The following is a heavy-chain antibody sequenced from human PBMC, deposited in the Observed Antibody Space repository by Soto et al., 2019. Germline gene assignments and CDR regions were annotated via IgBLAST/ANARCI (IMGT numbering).Heavy chain of an antibody. D-gene: IGHD4-17*01. J-gene: IGHJ4*02. V-gene: IGHV1-69*13. CDR1: GVTFSTFG. Sequence: VASVKVSCKASGVTFSTFGISWVRQAPGQGLEWMGGIIPFFGTARYSQKFEDRITITADESTNTVYMDLRSLTSEDTAIYYCAKSAPMDAGDKYYYDFWGQGALVTVSS. CDR3: AKSAPMDAGDKYYYDF. CDR2: IIPFFGTA.